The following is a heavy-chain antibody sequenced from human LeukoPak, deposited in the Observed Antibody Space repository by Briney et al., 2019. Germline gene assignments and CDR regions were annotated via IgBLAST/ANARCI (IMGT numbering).Heavy chain of an antibody. CDR1: VFTFSSYG. CDR2: IKQDGSEK. J-gene: IGHJ4*02. D-gene: IGHD5-12*01. V-gene: IGHV3-7*01. CDR3: ATLVATTQFDY. Sequence: GGSLRLSCAASVFTFSSYGMSWVREGPGKGLEWVVNIKQDGSEKYYVDSVKGRFTVSRDNAKNSLYLQMNSLRAEDTAVYYCATLVATTQFDYWGQGTLVTVSS.